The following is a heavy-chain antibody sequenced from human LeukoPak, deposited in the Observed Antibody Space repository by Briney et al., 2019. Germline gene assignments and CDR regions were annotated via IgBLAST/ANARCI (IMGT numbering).Heavy chain of an antibody. CDR1: GGTFSSYA. D-gene: IGHD2-2*01. CDR3: AREKYQLAEPRILQH. V-gene: IGHV1-69*06. J-gene: IGHJ1*01. Sequence: ASVKVSCKASGGTFSSYAISWVRQAPGQGLEWMGGIIPIFGTANYAQKFQGRVTITADKSTSTAYMELSSLRSEDTAVYYCAREKYQLAEPRILQHWGQGTLVTVSS. CDR2: IIPIFGTA.